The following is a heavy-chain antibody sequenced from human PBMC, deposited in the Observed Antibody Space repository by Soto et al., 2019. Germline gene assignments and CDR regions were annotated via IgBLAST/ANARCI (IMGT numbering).Heavy chain of an antibody. Sequence: GGSLRLSCAASGLTFSSYGMHWVRQAPGKGLEWVAVVSHDGRNTHYADSVKGRFTISRDSSKNTVSLEMTSLRAEDTAVYYCAKGGRQWLVTSDFNYWAQGALVPVS. V-gene: IGHV3-30*18. J-gene: IGHJ4*02. CDR1: GLTFSSYG. D-gene: IGHD6-19*01. CDR3: AKGGRQWLVTSDFNY. CDR2: VSHDGRNT.